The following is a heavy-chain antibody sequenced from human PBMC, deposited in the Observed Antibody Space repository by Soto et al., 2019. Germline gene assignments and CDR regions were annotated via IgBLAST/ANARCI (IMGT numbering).Heavy chain of an antibody. CDR1: GFTFSSYA. CDR2: ISYDGSNK. V-gene: IGHV3-30-3*01. CDR3: ARDGSLLWFVELWSWWFDP. Sequence: QVQLVESGGGVVQPGRSLRLSCAASGFTFSSYAMHWVRQAPGKGLEWVAVISYDGSNKYYADSVKGRFTISRDNSKNTLYLQMNSLRAEDTAVYYCARDGSLLWFVELWSWWFDPWGQGTLVTVSS. D-gene: IGHD3-10*01. J-gene: IGHJ5*02.